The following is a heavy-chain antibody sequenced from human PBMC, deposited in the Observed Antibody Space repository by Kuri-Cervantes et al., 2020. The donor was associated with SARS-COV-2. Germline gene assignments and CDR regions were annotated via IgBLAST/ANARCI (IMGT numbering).Heavy chain of an antibody. V-gene: IGHV6-1*01. CDR3: ARSRPIPGGYCFDY. CDR2: TYYRSKWYN. J-gene: IGHJ4*02. CDR1: GDSVSSNSAA. D-gene: IGHD2-21*01. Sequence: SCAISGDSVSSNSAAWNWIRQSPSRGLEWLGRTYYRSKWYNDYAVSVKSRITINPDTSKNQFSLQLNSVAAADTAVYYCARSRPIPGGYCFDYWGLGTLVTVSS.